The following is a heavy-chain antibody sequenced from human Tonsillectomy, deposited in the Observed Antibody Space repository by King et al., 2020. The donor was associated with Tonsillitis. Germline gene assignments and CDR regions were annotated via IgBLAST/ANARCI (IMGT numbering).Heavy chain of an antibody. V-gene: IGHV4-59*08. CDR2: IYDTGST. CDR1: RGSISSCY. D-gene: IGHD3-22*01. Sequence: QLQESGPGLVKPSETLSLTCTVSRGSISSCYWSWIRQPPGKGLDWIGYIYDTGSTNYNPSLKSRVTISVDTSKNQFSLKLSSVTAADTAVYYCARLAGGDSSGYPHDAFDIWGQGTMVTVSS. J-gene: IGHJ3*02. CDR3: ARLAGGDSSGYPHDAFDI.